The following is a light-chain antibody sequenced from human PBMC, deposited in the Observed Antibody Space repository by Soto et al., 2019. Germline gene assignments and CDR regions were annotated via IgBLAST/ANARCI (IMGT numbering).Light chain of an antibody. Sequence: IVLTQSPGTLSLSPGERATLSCRASQSISHNYLAWYQQEPGQAPRLLIHCVSIRATGIPDRFSGSGSGTDFPLSISRLEPEDFAVYYCQLYSGSPWTFGQGTKVEIK. CDR3: QLYSGSPWT. V-gene: IGKV3-20*01. CDR1: QSISHNY. J-gene: IGKJ1*01. CDR2: CVS.